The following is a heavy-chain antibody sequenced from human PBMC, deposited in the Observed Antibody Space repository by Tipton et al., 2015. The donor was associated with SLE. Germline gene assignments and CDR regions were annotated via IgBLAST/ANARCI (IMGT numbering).Heavy chain of an antibody. CDR2: IYYSGST. D-gene: IGHD6-13*01. CDR3: AEQLSHAEYFQH. V-gene: IGHV4-59*01. Sequence: TLSLTCTVSGGSISSYYWSWIRQPPGKGLEWIGYIYYSGSTNYNPSLKSRVTISVDTSKNQFSLKLSSVTAADTAVYYCAEQLSHAEYFQHWGQGTLVTVSS. CDR1: GGSISSYY. J-gene: IGHJ1*01.